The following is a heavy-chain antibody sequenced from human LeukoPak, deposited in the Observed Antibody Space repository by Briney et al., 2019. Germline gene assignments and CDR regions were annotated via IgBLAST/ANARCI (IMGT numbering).Heavy chain of an antibody. V-gene: IGHV3-9*01. D-gene: IGHD6-19*01. J-gene: IGHJ4*02. CDR2: ISWNSGSI. CDR1: GFIFNNYA. CDR3: AKDNRRHYTSGPNPDSLH. Sequence: GGSLRLSCAGSGFIFNNYAMHWVRQPPGKGLEWVSGISWNSGSIDYADSVKGRFTISRDNAKNSLYLQMNSLRVEDTAFYYCAKDNRRHYTSGPNPDSLHWGLGALVTVSS.